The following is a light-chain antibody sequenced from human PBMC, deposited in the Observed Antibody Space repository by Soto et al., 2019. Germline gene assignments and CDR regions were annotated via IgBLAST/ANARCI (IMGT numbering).Light chain of an antibody. Sequence: DIQMTQSPSTLSASVGDRVTITCRANQSISTWLAWYQQEPGKAPKLLIYKASHLDSGVPSRFSGSGSGTEFTLTISSLQPDDFATYYCQQYNSYPRTFGQGTKVEIK. CDR2: KAS. CDR3: QQYNSYPRT. J-gene: IGKJ1*01. CDR1: QSISTW. V-gene: IGKV1-5*03.